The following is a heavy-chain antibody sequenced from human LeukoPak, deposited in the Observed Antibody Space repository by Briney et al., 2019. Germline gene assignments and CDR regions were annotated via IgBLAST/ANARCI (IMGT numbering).Heavy chain of an antibody. Sequence: ASVRVSCKASGYTFTGHSIHWVRQAPGQGLEWMGWINVKNDDTGFAQKFQGRVTMTRDTSINTAYMEMSSLTSDDTAIYYCASKPPGKKVAFHYWGQGTLVTVSS. V-gene: IGHV1-2*02. CDR1: GYTFTGHS. J-gene: IGHJ4*02. CDR3: ASKPPGKKVAFHY. D-gene: IGHD3-10*01. CDR2: INVKNDDT.